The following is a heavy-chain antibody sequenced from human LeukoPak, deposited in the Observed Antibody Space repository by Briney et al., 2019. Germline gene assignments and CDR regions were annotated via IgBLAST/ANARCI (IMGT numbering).Heavy chain of an antibody. CDR2: ISYDGSNK. D-gene: IGHD3-3*01. Sequence: PGGSLRLSCAASGFTFSSYGMHWVRQAPGKGLEWVAVISYDGSNKYYADSVKGRFTISRDNSKNTLYLQMNSLRAEDTAVYYCAKSSAYYDFWSGTFDYWGQGTLVTVSS. V-gene: IGHV3-30*18. J-gene: IGHJ4*02. CDR1: GFTFSSYG. CDR3: AKSSAYYDFWSGTFDY.